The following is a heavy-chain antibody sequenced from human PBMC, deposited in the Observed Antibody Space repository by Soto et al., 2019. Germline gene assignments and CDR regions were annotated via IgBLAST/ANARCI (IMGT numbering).Heavy chain of an antibody. CDR1: GGIFSSYA. J-gene: IGHJ5*02. Sequence: QVQLVQSGAEVKKPGSSVKVSCKASGGIFSSYAISWVRQAPGQGLEWMGGIIPIFGTANYAQKFQGRVTITADESTSTAYMELSSLRSEDTAVYYCARGRHYYDSSGYVWFDPWGQGTLVTVSS. D-gene: IGHD3-22*01. CDR2: IIPIFGTA. V-gene: IGHV1-69*01. CDR3: ARGRHYYDSSGYVWFDP.